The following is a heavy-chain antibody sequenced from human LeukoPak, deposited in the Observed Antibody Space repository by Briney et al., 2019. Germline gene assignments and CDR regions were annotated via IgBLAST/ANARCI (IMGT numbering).Heavy chain of an antibody. CDR3: ARGGSYLSAFDI. D-gene: IGHD1-26*01. V-gene: IGHV3-23*01. Sequence: SGGSLRLSCAASGFTFSTYAMSWVRQAPGKGLEWVSGISVSGGRTYYADSVKGRFTISSDNSKNMLYLQMNSPRAEDTAVYYCARGGSYLSAFDIWGQGTMVTVSS. J-gene: IGHJ3*02. CDR2: ISVSGGRT. CDR1: GFTFSTYA.